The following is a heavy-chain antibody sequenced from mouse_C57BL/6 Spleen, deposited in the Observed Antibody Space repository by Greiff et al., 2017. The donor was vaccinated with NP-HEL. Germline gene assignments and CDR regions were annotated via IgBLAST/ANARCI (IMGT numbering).Heavy chain of an antibody. CDR1: GYAFSSYW. CDR2: IYPGDGDT. Sequence: VKLMESGAELVKPGASVKISCKASGYAFSSYWMNWVKQRPGKGLEWIGQIYPGDGDTNYNGKFKGKATLTADKSSSTAYMQLSSLTSEDSAVYFCAKGVYYGNSYAMDYWGQGTSVTVSS. CDR3: AKGVYYGNSYAMDY. J-gene: IGHJ4*01. V-gene: IGHV1-80*01. D-gene: IGHD2-1*01.